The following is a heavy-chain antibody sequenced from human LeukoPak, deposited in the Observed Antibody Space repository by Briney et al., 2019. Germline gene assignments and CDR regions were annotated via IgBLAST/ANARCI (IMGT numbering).Heavy chain of an antibody. Sequence: SEPLSLPCTVSGGSISSGGYYWSWVRQPPGKGLEWIGYIYHSGSTYYNPSLKSRVTISVDRSKNQFSLKLSSVTAADTAVYYCARLKIAAAGSPDFDYWGQGTLVTVSS. D-gene: IGHD6-13*01. CDR3: ARLKIAAAGSPDFDY. J-gene: IGHJ4*02. CDR2: IYHSGST. V-gene: IGHV4-30-2*01. CDR1: GGSISSGGYY.